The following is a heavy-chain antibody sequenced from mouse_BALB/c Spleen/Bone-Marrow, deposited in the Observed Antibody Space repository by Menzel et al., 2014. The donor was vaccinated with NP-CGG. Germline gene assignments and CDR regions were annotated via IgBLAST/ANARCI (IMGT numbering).Heavy chain of an antibody. J-gene: IGHJ4*01. CDR1: GYAFSSYW. D-gene: IGHD1-1*01. V-gene: IGHV1-80*01. Sequence: QVQLQQSGAELVRPGSSVKISCKASGYAFSSYWMNWVKQRPGQGLEWIGQIYPGDGDTNYNGKFKGKATLTADKSSSTAYMQLSSLTSEDSAGYFCARGITTVVAPYVMDYWGQGTSVTVSS. CDR3: ARGITTVVAPYVMDY. CDR2: IYPGDGDT.